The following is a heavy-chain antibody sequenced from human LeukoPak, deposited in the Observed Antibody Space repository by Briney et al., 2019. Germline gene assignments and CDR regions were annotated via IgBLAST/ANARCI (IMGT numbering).Heavy chain of an antibody. J-gene: IGHJ4*02. Sequence: SQTLSLTCAISGDSVSSINGAWNWIRQSPSRGLEWLGRTYYRSKWYNDYAVSMKGRITINPDTSKNQFSLQLNSATPEDTAGYYCARDVGNSGWYTFDYWGQGTLVTVSS. CDR2: TYYRSKWYN. CDR3: ARDVGNSGWYTFDY. D-gene: IGHD6-19*01. V-gene: IGHV6-1*01. CDR1: GDSVSSINGA.